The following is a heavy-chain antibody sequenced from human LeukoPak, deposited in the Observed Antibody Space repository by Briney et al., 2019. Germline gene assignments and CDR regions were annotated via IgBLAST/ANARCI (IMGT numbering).Heavy chain of an antibody. CDR2: IKYDGNEK. Sequence: GGSLRLSCAASGFTFNTYAMTWVRQAPRKGLEWVATIKYDGNEKFYVNSVTGRFTISRDNAKNSLFLQMNSLTAEDTAVYYCVRESFSRGDFNWGQGTLVSVSS. CDR3: VRESFSRGDFN. V-gene: IGHV3-7*01. D-gene: IGHD7-27*01. J-gene: IGHJ4*02. CDR1: GFTFNTYA.